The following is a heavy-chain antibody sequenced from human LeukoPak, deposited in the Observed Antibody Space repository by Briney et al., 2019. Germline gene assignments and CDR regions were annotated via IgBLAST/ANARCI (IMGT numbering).Heavy chain of an antibody. CDR3: AKDRRYYDSSGEQIFDY. J-gene: IGHJ4*02. D-gene: IGHD3-22*01. V-gene: IGHV3-23*01. Sequence: GGSLRLSCAASGFTFSSYAMSWVRQAPGKGLEWVSAISGSGGSTYYADSVKGRFTISRDNSKNTLYLQMNSLRAEDTAVYYCAKDRRYYDSSGEQIFDYWGQGTLVTVSS. CDR2: ISGSGGST. CDR1: GFTFSSYA.